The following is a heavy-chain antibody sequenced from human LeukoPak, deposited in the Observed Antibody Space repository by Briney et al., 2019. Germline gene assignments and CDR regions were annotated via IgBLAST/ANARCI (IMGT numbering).Heavy chain of an antibody. D-gene: IGHD1-1*01. Sequence: SETLSLTCTVSGGSISSSSHYWGWIRQPPGKGLEWIGSIYYSGTAFYNPSLKSRVTISVDTSKNQFSLNLSSVAAADTAVYYCARRYGFPRGTFFDYWGQATLGTVSS. CDR3: ARRYGFPRGTFFDY. CDR2: IYYSGTA. CDR1: GGSISSSSHY. V-gene: IGHV4-39*01. J-gene: IGHJ4*02.